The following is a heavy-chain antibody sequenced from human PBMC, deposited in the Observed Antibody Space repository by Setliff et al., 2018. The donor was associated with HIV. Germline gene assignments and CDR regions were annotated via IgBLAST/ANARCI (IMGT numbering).Heavy chain of an antibody. CDR2: IIPSLGTA. V-gene: IGHV1-69*13. D-gene: IGHD5-12*01. CDR3: ARDAGYRGSAWNY. CDR1: GDTFTGYT. Sequence: GASVKVSCKSSGDTFTGYTITWVRQAPGQGLEWMGGIIPSLGTANYAQRFQGRVTFTADASTSTVYMELSSLRSEDTAMYYCARDAGYRGSAWNYWGQGTLVTVSS. J-gene: IGHJ4*02.